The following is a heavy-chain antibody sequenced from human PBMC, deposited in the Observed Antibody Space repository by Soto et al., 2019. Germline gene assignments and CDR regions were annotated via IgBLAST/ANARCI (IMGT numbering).Heavy chain of an antibody. Sequence: ASVKVSCKASNYSFTTYGVSWVRQAPGQGLEWMGWISPYSENTNYARKFQGRATLTTDTSTNTAYMELKSLRYDDTAVYFCARDSYFDNSGYYYDSWGQGTLVTVS. CDR2: ISPYSENT. CDR3: ARDSYFDNSGYYYDS. CDR1: NYSFTTYG. D-gene: IGHD3-22*01. V-gene: IGHV1-18*04. J-gene: IGHJ5*01.